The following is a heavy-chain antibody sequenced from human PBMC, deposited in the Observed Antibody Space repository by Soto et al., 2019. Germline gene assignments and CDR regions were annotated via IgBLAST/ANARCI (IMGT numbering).Heavy chain of an antibody. J-gene: IGHJ6*02. CDR3: AHKLRYLDAMDV. Sequence: SGPTLGTHTDPHADLLLLWVLTHHWWSGCGLDPSAPRKALEWLALIYWNDDKRYSPSLKNRLTVTKDTSKNQVVLTLTNMDPVDTATYYCAHKLRYLDAMDVWGQGTTVTVSS. CDR2: IYWNDDK. V-gene: IGHV2-5*01. D-gene: IGHD3-9*01. CDR1: VLTHHWWSG.